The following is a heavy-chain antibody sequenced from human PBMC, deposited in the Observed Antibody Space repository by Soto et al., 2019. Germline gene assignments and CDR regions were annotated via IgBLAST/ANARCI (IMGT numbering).Heavy chain of an antibody. J-gene: IGHJ6*02. D-gene: IGHD3-10*01. CDR2: IIPIFGTA. Sequence: PSVKVYCKASGGTFSSYAIIWVRQAPGQGLEGMGGIIPIFGTANYAQKFQGRVTITADNSKNTLYLQMNSLRAEDTAVYYCAKDRTPGGVMDVWGQGTTVTVSS. CDR3: AKDRTPGGVMDV. CDR1: GGTFSSYA. V-gene: IGHV1-69*06.